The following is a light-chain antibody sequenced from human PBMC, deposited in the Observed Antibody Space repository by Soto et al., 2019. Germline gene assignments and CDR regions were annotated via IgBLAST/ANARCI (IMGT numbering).Light chain of an antibody. CDR1: SSDVGGYNY. CDR3: SSYTSSSTVV. V-gene: IGLV2-14*01. Sequence: QSALTQPDSVSGSPGQSITISRTGTSSDVGGYNYVSWYQQHPGKAPKLMIYDVSNRPSGVSNRFSGSKSGNTASLTISGLQAEHEADYYCSSYTSSSTVVFGGGTKLTVL. J-gene: IGLJ2*01. CDR2: DVS.